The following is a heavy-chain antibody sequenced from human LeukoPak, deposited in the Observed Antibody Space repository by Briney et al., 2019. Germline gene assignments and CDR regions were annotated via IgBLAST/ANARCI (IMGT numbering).Heavy chain of an antibody. CDR3: VRDFSGKWSLEY. CDR2: ISSDGNKE. CDR1: GFTFSSYG. D-gene: IGHD6-25*01. V-gene: IGHV3-30*19. J-gene: IGHJ4*02. Sequence: GGSLRLSCAASGFTFSSYGMHWVRQAPDKGLDWVAEISSDGNKEFYADSVKGRFIISRDNSKNTVFLQMNGLRGEDTAVYYCVRDFSGKWSLEYWGQGTLVTVSS.